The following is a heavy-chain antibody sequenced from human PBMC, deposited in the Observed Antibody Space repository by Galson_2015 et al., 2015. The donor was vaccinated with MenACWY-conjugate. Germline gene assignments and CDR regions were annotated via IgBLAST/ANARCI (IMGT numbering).Heavy chain of an antibody. V-gene: IGHV5-51*01. CDR1: GSNFLTYW. D-gene: IGHD1-26*01. Sequence: QSGAEVKKPGESLKISCKASGSNFLTYWIGWVRQVPGKGLEWVGLISPIDSKTRYSPAFEGRVTISADNSITTAYLQWNSLQASDTAMYYCARHPPGGRGMDARGQGTTVTVSS. CDR3: ARHPPGGRGMDA. CDR2: ISPIDSKT. J-gene: IGHJ6*02.